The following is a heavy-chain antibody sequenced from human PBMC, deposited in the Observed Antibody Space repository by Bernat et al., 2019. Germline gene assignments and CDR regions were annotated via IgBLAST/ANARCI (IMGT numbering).Heavy chain of an antibody. Sequence: QVQLVESGGGVVQPGGSLRLSCAASGFTFSDYGMHWVRQAPGKGLEWVAFVRYDGSNKYYADPVKGRFTISRDNSKNTLYLQMNSLRPEDTAVYICAQYLPDAMAVWGLRNTVTVSS. V-gene: IGHV3-30*02. CDR3: AQYLPDAMAV. CDR2: VRYDGSNK. CDR1: GFTFSDYG. D-gene: IGHD5/OR15-5a*01. J-gene: IGHJ6*01.